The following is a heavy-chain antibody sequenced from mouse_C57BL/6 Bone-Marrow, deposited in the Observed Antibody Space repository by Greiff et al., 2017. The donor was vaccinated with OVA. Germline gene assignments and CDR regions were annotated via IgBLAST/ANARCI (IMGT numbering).Heavy chain of an antibody. Sequence: QVQLKQSGAELVRPGASVTLSCKASGYTFTDYEMHWVKQTPVHGLEWIGAIDPETGGTAYNQKFKGKAILTADKSSSTAYMELRSLTSEDSAVYYCTRNWDFYYAMDYWGQGTSVTVSS. D-gene: IGHD4-1*01. CDR3: TRNWDFYYAMDY. V-gene: IGHV1-15*01. CDR2: IDPETGGT. CDR1: GYTFTDYE. J-gene: IGHJ4*01.